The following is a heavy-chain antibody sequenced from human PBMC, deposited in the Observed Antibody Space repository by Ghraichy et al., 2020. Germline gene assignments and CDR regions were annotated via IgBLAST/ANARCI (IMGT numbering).Heavy chain of an antibody. J-gene: IGHJ3*02. D-gene: IGHD6-13*01. V-gene: IGHV1-18*01. CDR3: ARVIRQQLVGGAFDI. CDR2: ISAYNGNT. Sequence: ASVKVSCKASGYTFTSYGISWVRQAPGQGLEWMGWISAYNGNTNYAQKLQGRVTMTTDTSTSTAYMELRSLRSDDTAVYYCARVIRQQLVGGAFDIWGQGTMVTVSS. CDR1: GYTFTSYG.